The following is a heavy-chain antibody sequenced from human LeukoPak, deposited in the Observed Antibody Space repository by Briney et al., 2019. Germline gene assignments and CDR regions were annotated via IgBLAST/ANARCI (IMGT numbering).Heavy chain of an antibody. J-gene: IGHJ6*03. CDR3: ARAGLNNWNDVHYYYYYMDV. V-gene: IGHV1-2*02. D-gene: IGHD1-20*01. CDR1: RYTFTGYY. Sequence: GASVKVSCKASRYTFTGYYMHWVRQAPGQGLEWMGWINPNSGGTNYAQKFQGRVTMTRDTSISTAYMELSRLRSDDTAVYYCARAGLNNWNDVHYYYYYMDVWGKGTTVTVSS. CDR2: INPNSGGT.